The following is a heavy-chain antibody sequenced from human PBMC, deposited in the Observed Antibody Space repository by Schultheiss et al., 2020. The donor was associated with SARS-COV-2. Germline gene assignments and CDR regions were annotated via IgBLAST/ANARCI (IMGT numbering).Heavy chain of an antibody. J-gene: IGHJ4*02. D-gene: IGHD6-13*01. CDR1: GFTFSSFA. Sequence: GGSLRLSCAASGFTFSSFAMSWVRQAPGKGLEWVSAITGSGDSTYYADSVKGRFTISRDNSKNTLCLQMNSLRAEDTAVYYCAKVKMEGIAAAGTLSDNWGQGTLVTVSS. V-gene: IGHV3-23*01. CDR3: AKVKMEGIAAAGTLSDN. CDR2: ITGSGDST.